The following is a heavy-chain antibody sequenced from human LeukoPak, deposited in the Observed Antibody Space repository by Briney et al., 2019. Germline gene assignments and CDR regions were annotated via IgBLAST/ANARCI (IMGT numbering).Heavy chain of an antibody. CDR2: ISSDGSNK. CDR1: GFTFSSYA. CDR3: ARGRRTLIVGATRNAFDV. Sequence: GGSLRLSCAASGFTFSSYAMHSVRQAPGKGLEWVQFISSDGSNKYYADSVKGRFSISRDNSKNTLFLQMNSLRPEDTAVYYCARGRRTLIVGATRNAFDVWGQGTIVTVSS. V-gene: IGHV3-30*04. J-gene: IGHJ3*01. D-gene: IGHD1-26*01.